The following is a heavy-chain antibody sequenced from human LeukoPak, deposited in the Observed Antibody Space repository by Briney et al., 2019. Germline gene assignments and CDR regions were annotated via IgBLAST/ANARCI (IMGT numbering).Heavy chain of an antibody. V-gene: IGHV4-38-2*02. CDR2: IYHSGST. Sequence: SSETLSLTCAVSGYSISSGYYWGWTRPPPGKGLEWIGSIYHSGSTYYNPSLKSRVTISVDTSKNQFSLKLSSVTAADTAVYYCAREKDIVVVPHWNYWGQGTLVTVSS. CDR3: AREKDIVVVPHWNY. CDR1: GYSISSGYY. D-gene: IGHD2-2*01. J-gene: IGHJ4*02.